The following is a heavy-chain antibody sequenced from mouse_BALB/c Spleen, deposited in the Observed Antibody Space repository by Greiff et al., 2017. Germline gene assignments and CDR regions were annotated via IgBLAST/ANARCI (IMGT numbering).Heavy chain of an antibody. CDR3: AREEGNSPFAY. CDR1: GFTFSSFG. V-gene: IGHV5-17*02. Sequence: EVMLVESGGGLVQPGGSRKLSCAASGFTFSSFGMHWVRQAPEKGLEWVAYISSGSSTIYYADTVKGRFTISRDNPKNTLFLQMTSLRSEDTAMYYCAREEGNSPFAYWGQGTLVTVSA. CDR2: ISSGSSTI. D-gene: IGHD2-1*01. J-gene: IGHJ3*01.